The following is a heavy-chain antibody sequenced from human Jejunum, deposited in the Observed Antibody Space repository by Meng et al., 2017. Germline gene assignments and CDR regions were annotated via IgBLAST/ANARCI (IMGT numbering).Heavy chain of an antibody. CDR2: ISFDGNNQ. Sequence: GGSLRLSCAASGFTFNTYGIHWVRQAPGKGLEWVAVISFDGNNQYYPDSVEGRFTITRDNSKNTLYLQMSSLRAEDTARYYCARDKGGADYYYGMDVWGQGTTVTVSS. J-gene: IGHJ6*02. D-gene: IGHD4-17*01. CDR3: ARDKGGADYYYGMDV. CDR1: GFTFNTYG. V-gene: IGHV3-30*03.